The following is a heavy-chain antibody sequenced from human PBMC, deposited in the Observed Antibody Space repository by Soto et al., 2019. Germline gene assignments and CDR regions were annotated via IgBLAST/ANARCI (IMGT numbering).Heavy chain of an antibody. CDR1: GGSVSSGSYY. CDR3: ARAGLGDGSDY. Sequence: QVQLQESGPGLVKPSETLSLTCTVSGGSVSSGSYYWSWIRQPPGKGLEWIGYIYYSGSTKYNPSLKSRVPISVDTSKNQCALKLSSVTAADTAVYYCARAGLGDGSDYWGQGTLVTVSS. D-gene: IGHD1-26*01. CDR2: IYYSGST. J-gene: IGHJ4*02. V-gene: IGHV4-61*01.